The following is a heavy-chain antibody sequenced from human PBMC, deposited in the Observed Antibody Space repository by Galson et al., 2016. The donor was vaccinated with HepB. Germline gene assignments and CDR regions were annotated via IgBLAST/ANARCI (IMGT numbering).Heavy chain of an antibody. CDR1: AFTFSNYA. V-gene: IGHV3-30*04. D-gene: IGHD3-22*01. J-gene: IGHJ4*02. Sequence: SLRLSCAASAFTFSNYAMHWVHQAPGKGLDWVAVVSYDGSHKYYGDSVRGRFTISRDNSNNTLFLQMNSLRAEDTAVYYCARGGYYDSSGYFTGGHYWGQGTLVTVSS. CDR2: VSYDGSHK. CDR3: ARGGYYDSSGYFTGGHY.